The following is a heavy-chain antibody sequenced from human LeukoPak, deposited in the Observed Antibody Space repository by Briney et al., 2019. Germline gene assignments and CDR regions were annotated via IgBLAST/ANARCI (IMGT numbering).Heavy chain of an antibody. D-gene: IGHD2-15*01. CDR1: GYTFTDYY. J-gene: IGHJ3*02. Sequence: ASVKVSCKTSGYTFTDYYMQWVRQAPGQGLEWMGWINPSDGDTKSARKFQGRVTMTRDTSISTAYLELSRLTSDDTAIYYCARDCSGADCYSGNAFDIWCQGTMVTVSS. V-gene: IGHV1-2*02. CDR2: INPSDGDT. CDR3: ARDCSGADCYSGNAFDI.